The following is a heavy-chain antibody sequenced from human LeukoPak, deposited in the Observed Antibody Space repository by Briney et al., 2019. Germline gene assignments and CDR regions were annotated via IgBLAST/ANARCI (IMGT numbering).Heavy chain of an antibody. J-gene: IGHJ4*02. CDR1: GGSISSSSYY. Sequence: ASETLSLTCTVSGGSISSSSYYWGWIRQPPGKGLEWIGSIYYSGSTYYNPSLKSRVTISVDTSKNQFSLKLSSVTAADTAVYYCARWYYYDSSGYYYALGYFDYWGQGTLVTVSS. V-gene: IGHV4-39*07. D-gene: IGHD3-22*01. CDR3: ARWYYYDSSGYYYALGYFDY. CDR2: IYYSGST.